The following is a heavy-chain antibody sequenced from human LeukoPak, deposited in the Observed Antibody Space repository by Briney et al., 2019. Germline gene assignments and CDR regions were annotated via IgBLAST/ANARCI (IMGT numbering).Heavy chain of an antibody. Sequence: SETLSLTCVVYGGSFSGYYWSWIRQPPGKGLEWIGEINNSGSTNYNPSLKSRVTISVDTSKNQFSLKLSSVTAADTAVYYCARARPAAKYIYYYCGMDVWGQGTTLTVSS. V-gene: IGHV4-34*01. CDR3: ARARPAAKYIYYYCGMDV. J-gene: IGHJ6*02. CDR2: INNSGST. CDR1: GGSFSGYY. D-gene: IGHD2-2*01.